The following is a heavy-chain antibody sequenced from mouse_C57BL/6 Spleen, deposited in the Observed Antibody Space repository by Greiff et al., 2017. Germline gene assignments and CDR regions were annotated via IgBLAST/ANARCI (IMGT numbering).Heavy chain of an antibody. CDR1: GFTFSDYG. CDR3: ARNPYGNYGYYFDY. Sequence: EVKLVESGGGLVKPGGSLKLSCAASGFTFSDYGMHWVRQAPEKGLEWVAYISRGSSTIYYADTVKGRFTISRDNAKNTLFLQMTSLRSEDTAMYYCARNPYGNYGYYFDYWGQGTTLTVSS. J-gene: IGHJ2*01. D-gene: IGHD2-1*01. CDR2: ISRGSSTI. V-gene: IGHV5-17*01.